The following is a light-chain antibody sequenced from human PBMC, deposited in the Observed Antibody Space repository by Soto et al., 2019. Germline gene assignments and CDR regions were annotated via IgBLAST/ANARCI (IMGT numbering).Light chain of an antibody. CDR3: QQRASWPPT. CDR2: DAS. J-gene: IGKJ5*01. Sequence: EIVLTQSPATLSLSPGERATLSCRASQSVSTYLAWYQQKRGQAPRVLIYDASNRATGIPARFSGSGSGTDFTLAIRSLEPEDFAVYDCQQRASWPPTFGQGTRLEIK. V-gene: IGKV3-11*01. CDR1: QSVSTY.